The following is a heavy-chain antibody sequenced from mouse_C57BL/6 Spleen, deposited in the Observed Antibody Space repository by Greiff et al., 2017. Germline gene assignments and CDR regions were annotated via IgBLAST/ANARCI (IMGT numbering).Heavy chain of an antibody. CDR1: GYSITSGYY. V-gene: IGHV3-6*01. CDR3: ARFSYWYFDV. CDR2: ISYDGSN. Sequence: VQLKQSGPGLVKPSQSLSLTCSVTGYSITSGYYWNWIRQFPGNKLEWMGYISYDGSNNYNPSLKNRISITRDTSKNQFFLKLNSVTTEDTATYYCARFSYWYFDVWGTGTTVTVSS. J-gene: IGHJ1*03.